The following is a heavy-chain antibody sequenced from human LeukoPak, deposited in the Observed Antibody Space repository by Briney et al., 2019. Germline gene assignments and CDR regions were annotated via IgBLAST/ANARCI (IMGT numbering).Heavy chain of an antibody. CDR3: ARMMEGDFWSGYYLSSRYFDY. J-gene: IGHJ4*02. D-gene: IGHD3-3*01. CDR2: IYYSGST. V-gene: IGHV4-59*12. CDR1: GGSISSYY. Sequence: SETLSLTCTVPGGSISSYYWSWIRQPPGKGLEWIGYIYYSGSTYYNPSLKSRVTISVDTSKNQFSLKLSSVTAADTAVYYCARMMEGDFWSGYYLSSRYFDYWGQGTLVTVSS.